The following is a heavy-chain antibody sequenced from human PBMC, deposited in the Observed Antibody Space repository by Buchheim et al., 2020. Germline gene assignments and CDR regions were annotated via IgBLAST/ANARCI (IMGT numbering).Heavy chain of an antibody. J-gene: IGHJ4*02. V-gene: IGHV3-23*01. D-gene: IGHD3-22*01. CDR2: ISGSGGST. Sequence: EVQLLESGGGLVQPGGSLRLSCAASGFTFSSYAMSWVRQAPGKGLEWVSAISGSGGSTYYSSSVKGRFTISRDNSKNTLYLQMNSMRAEDTAVYYCAKDLGAYYYDSSGYYPTSNGFDYWGQGTL. CDR1: GFTFSSYA. CDR3: AKDLGAYYYDSSGYYPTSNGFDY.